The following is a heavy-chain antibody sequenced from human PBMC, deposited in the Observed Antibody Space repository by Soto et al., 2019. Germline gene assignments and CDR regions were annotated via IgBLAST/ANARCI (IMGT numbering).Heavy chain of an antibody. D-gene: IGHD5-12*01. CDR3: LRGGRGSTRDEVLEV. CDR2: ISSRSSVI. Sequence: EVQLVESGGGLVKPGGSLRLSCVDSGFTFSSYSMNWVRQAPGKGLEWVASISSRSSVIWYADSLKGRFTSSRDNAKNSLYLQMNSLRAEDTAVYYCLRGGRGSTRDEVLEVWGQGTMVTVSS. J-gene: IGHJ3*01. CDR1: GFTFSSYS. V-gene: IGHV3-21*06.